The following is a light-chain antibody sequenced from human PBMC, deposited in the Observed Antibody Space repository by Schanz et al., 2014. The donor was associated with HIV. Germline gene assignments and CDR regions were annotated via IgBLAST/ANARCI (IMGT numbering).Light chain of an antibody. CDR3: ATWDDSLNNWV. J-gene: IGLJ3*02. Sequence: QSVLTQPPSASGTPGQRVAISCSGSSPNIGSLIVNWYKHFPGTAPKLLIYANMQRPSGVPDRFSGSGSGTSATLAISGLQSEDEADYYCATWDDSLNNWVFGGGTKLTVL. V-gene: IGLV1-44*01. CDR2: ANM. CDR1: SPNIGSLI.